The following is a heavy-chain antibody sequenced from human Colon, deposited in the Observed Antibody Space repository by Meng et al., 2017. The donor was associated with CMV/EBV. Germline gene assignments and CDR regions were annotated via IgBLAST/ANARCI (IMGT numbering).Heavy chain of an antibody. CDR1: GFSLSTSGVG. D-gene: IGHD6-6*01. CDR2: IYWDDDK. CDR3: AHRMGRIAARVFDY. V-gene: IGHV2-5*02. Sequence: IPLNVSVPTLLNPPQPLTLTCTFSGFSLSTSGVGVGWIRQPPGKALEWLALIYWDDDKRYSPSLKSRLTITKDTSKNQVVLTMTNMDPVDTATYYCAHRMGRIAARVFDYWGQGTLVTVSS. J-gene: IGHJ4*02.